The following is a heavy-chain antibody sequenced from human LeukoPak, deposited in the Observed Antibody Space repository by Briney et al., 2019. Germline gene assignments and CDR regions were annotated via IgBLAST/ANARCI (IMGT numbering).Heavy chain of an antibody. CDR3: AKDMEVGATSDGSDY. J-gene: IGHJ4*02. Sequence: GGSLRLSCVASGFTFDDYAMHWVRQAPVKGLEWVSGISWNSGSIGYADSVKGRFTISRDNAKNSLYLQMNSLRAEDTALYYCAKDMEVGATSDGSDYWGQGTLVTVSS. CDR2: ISWNSGSI. CDR1: GFTFDDYA. V-gene: IGHV3-9*01. D-gene: IGHD1-26*01.